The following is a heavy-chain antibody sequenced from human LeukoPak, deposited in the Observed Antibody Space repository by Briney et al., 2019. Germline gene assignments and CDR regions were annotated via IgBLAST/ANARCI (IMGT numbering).Heavy chain of an antibody. CDR2: ISVTGDYT. CDR3: ATFRGDGYNLGFDN. V-gene: IGHV3-23*01. Sequence: GGSVRLSCADSGFTFIGYAVSWVRQPPGQGLEWIVGISVTGDYTHYADFVKGRFSVSRDNSKNTLYLHMNSLTVEDTAVYFCATFRGDGYNLGFDNWGQGTLVTVSS. D-gene: IGHD5-24*01. CDR1: GFTFIGYA. J-gene: IGHJ4*02.